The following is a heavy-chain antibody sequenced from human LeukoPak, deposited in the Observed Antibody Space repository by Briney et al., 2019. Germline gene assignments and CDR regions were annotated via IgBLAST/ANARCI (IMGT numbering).Heavy chain of an antibody. Sequence: ASVKVSCKASGYTFTNYDINWVRQAPGQGPEWMGWMNPPSGNTGYAQKFQGGVTITRDTSISTAYMELSSLRSEDTAVYYCARDFGGNSGCFDNWGQGTLVAVSS. CDR3: ARDFGGNSGCFDN. D-gene: IGHD4-23*01. CDR1: GYTFTNYD. V-gene: IGHV1-8*01. CDR2: MNPPSGNT. J-gene: IGHJ5*02.